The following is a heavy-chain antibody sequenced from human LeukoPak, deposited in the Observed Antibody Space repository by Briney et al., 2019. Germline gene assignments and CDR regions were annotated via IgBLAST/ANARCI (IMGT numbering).Heavy chain of an antibody. CDR1: GGSFSGYY. Sequence: SETLSLTCAVYGGSFSGYYWSWIRQPPGKGLEWIGEINHSGSTNYNPSLKSRVTISVDTSKNQFSLKLSFVTAADTAVYYCARHDFWSGKYWFDPWGQGTLVTVSS. V-gene: IGHV4-34*01. J-gene: IGHJ5*02. CDR3: ARHDFWSGKYWFDP. CDR2: INHSGST. D-gene: IGHD3-3*01.